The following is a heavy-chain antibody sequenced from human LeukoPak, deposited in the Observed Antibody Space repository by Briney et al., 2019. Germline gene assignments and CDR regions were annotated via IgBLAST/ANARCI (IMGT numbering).Heavy chain of an antibody. CDR1: GFTFSNAW. D-gene: IGHD6-13*01. CDR2: IKSKTDGGTT. CDR3: ASAVIESSAAADLDAFDI. Sequence: PGGSLRLSCAASGFTFSNAWMRWVRQAPGKGLEWVGRIKSKTDGGTTDYAAPVKGRFTISRDDSKNTLYLQMNSLRAEDTAVYYCASAVIESSAAADLDAFDIWGQGTMVTVSS. V-gene: IGHV3-15*01. J-gene: IGHJ3*02.